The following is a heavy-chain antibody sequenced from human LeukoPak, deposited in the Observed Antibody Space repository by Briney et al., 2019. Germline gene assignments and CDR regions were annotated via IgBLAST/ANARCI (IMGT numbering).Heavy chain of an antibody. CDR1: GFTLSSYS. V-gene: IGHV3-21*01. D-gene: IGHD1-26*01. CDR3: ARRSIVGATTFGY. CDR2: ISSSSSYI. J-gene: IGHJ4*02. Sequence: GGSLRLSCAASGFTLSSYSMNWVRQAPGKGLEWVSSISSSSSYIYYADSVKGRFTISRDNAKNSLYLQMNSLRAEDTAVYYCARRSIVGATTFGYWGQGTLVTVSS.